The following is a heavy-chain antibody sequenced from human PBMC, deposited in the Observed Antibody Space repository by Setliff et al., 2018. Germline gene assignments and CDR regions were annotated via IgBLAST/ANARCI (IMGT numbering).Heavy chain of an antibody. Sequence: LRLSCAASGFTFSTYRMHWVRQAPGKGLEWVAVIWDDGGNKYHADSVKGRFTISRDNSKSTLYLQMNSLRPEDTAVYYCARTCSGSGCYAGLESWGQGTPVTVSS. CDR3: ARTCSGSGCYAGLES. CDR1: GFTFSTYR. J-gene: IGHJ4*02. D-gene: IGHD2-15*01. V-gene: IGHV3-33*08. CDR2: IWDDGGNK.